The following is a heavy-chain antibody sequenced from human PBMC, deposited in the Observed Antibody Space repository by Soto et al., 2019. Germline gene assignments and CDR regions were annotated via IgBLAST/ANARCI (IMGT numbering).Heavy chain of an antibody. CDR2: ISSNSWSI. D-gene: IGHD2-2*01. CDR3: ARGPSAAAPLSDWYFDL. V-gene: IGHV3-48*02. J-gene: IGHJ2*01. CDR1: GFTFSSYS. Sequence: PGGSLRLSCAASGFTFSSYSMNWVRQAPGEGLEWVSYISSNSWSIYYADTVKGRFTISRDNAKNSLYLQMNSLRDEDTAVYYCARGPSAAAPLSDWYFDLWGRGTLVTVSS.